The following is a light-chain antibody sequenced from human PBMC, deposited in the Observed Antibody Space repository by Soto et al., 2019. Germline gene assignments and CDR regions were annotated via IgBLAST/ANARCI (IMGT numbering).Light chain of an antibody. CDR3: SSYTSSNSVI. CDR2: DVS. CDR1: SSDIGAYNY. V-gene: IGLV2-14*01. J-gene: IGLJ2*01. Sequence: QSVLTQPASVSGSPGQSITISCTGTSSDIGAYNYVSWYQQDPGKAPKLLIYDVSNRPSGVSNRFSGSKSGNTASLTISGLQTEDEADYFCSSYTSSNSVIFGGGTKLTVL.